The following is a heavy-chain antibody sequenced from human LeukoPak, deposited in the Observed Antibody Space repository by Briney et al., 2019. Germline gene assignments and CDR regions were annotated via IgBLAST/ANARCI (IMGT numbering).Heavy chain of an antibody. CDR3: TTEAYYDFWSGYYGIPFDY. V-gene: IGHV3-15*01. D-gene: IGHD3-3*01. CDR1: GFTFSNAW. Sequence: GGSLRLSCAASGFTFSNAWMSWVRQAPGKGLEWVGRIKSKTDGGTTDYAAPVKGSFTISRDDSKNTLYLRMNSLKTEDTAVYYCTTEAYYDFWSGYYGIPFDYWGQGTLVTVSS. J-gene: IGHJ4*02. CDR2: IKSKTDGGTT.